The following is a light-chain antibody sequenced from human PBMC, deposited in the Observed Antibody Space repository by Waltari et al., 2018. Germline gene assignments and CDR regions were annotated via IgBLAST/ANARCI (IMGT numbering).Light chain of an antibody. Sequence: QLTLSPSTLSASVGDRVTLTCRASASVKNNLALYQPQPGKAPKVLGHKASRLASGVPSRFSGSGYGTEFTLTIRSLEPDDFATYYCHQYNTLPLTFGGGTKVEIK. CDR2: KAS. CDR3: HQYNTLPLT. CDR1: ASVKNN. V-gene: IGKV1-5*03. J-gene: IGKJ4*01.